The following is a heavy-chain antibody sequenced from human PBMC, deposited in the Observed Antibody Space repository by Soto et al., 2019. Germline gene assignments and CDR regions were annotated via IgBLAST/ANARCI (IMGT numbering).Heavy chain of an antibody. CDR2: IIPIFGTA. D-gene: IGHD6-6*01. V-gene: IGHV1-69*06. CDR3: ARPEGYSSSSGYYYYGMDV. CDR1: GGTFSSYA. Sequence: QVQLVQSGAEVKKPGSSVKVSCKASGGTFSSYAISWVRQAPGQGLEWMGGIIPIFGTANYAQKFQGRVTITADKSTSTAYMELSSLRSEDTAVYYCARPEGYSSSSGYYYYGMDVRGQGTTVTVSS. J-gene: IGHJ6*02.